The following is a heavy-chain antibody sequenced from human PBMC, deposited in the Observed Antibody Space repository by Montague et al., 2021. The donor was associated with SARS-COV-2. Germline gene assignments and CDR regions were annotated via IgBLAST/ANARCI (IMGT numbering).Heavy chain of an antibody. CDR1: GGSFSDYH. CDR2: TNHSGNT. CDR3: ARQRRGGLVSTPRFFDY. J-gene: IGHJ4*02. Sequence: SETLSLTCAVYGGSFSDYHWSWIRQPPGQGLEWIGETNHSGNTNYNPSLKSRVTISRDTSKSQFSLKLSSVTAADTAVYYCARQRRGGLVSTPRFFDYWGQGTLVTVSS. D-gene: IGHD6-19*01. V-gene: IGHV4-34*01.